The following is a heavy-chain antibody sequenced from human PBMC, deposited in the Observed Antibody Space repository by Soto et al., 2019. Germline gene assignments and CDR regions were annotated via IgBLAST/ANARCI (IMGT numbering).Heavy chain of an antibody. Sequence: PSETLSLTCAVYGGSFNSYYWTWIRQPPGKGLEWIGSIYHTGSTYYSKSLRSRLTMSVDTSKSQFSLRLSSVTAADTAVYYCARATGTLRSRNCDYWGQGSLVTSPQ. J-gene: IGHJ4*02. CDR1: GGSFNSYY. D-gene: IGHD1-1*01. V-gene: IGHV4-34*10. CDR3: ARATGTLRSRNCDY. CDR2: IYHTGST.